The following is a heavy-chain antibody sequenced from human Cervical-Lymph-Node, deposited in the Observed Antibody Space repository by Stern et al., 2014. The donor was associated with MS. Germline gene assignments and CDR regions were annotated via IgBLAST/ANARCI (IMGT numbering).Heavy chain of an antibody. J-gene: IGHJ4*02. CDR3: AKGRYSGSSPPLDY. CDR1: GFTFSSYG. CDR2: ISFHGRNK. Sequence: VHLVESVGGVAQPGRSLRLPCAASGFTFSSYGMHWVRPAPGRGQEWVAGISFHGRNKYYEDSVKGRFTISRGNSKNTLYLQMNSLRVEDTAVYYCAKGRYSGSSPPLDYWGQGTLVTVSS. V-gene: IGHV3-30*18. D-gene: IGHD1-26*01.